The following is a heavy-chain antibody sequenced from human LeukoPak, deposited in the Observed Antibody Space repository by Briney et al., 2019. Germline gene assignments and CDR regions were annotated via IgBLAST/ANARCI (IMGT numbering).Heavy chain of an antibody. V-gene: IGHV1-3*01. Sequence: ASVKVSCKASGYTFTSYAMHWVRQAPGQRLEWMGWINAGNGNTKYSQKFQGRVTITRDTSASTAYMELSSLRSDDTAVYYCARSPVVPAANWFDPWGQGTLVTVSS. D-gene: IGHD2-2*01. J-gene: IGHJ5*02. CDR3: ARSPVVPAANWFDP. CDR1: GYTFTSYA. CDR2: INAGNGNT.